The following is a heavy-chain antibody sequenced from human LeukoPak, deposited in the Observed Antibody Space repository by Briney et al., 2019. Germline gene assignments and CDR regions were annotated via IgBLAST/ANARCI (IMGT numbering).Heavy chain of an antibody. J-gene: IGHJ4*02. D-gene: IGHD3-10*02. CDR3: ARVYNYVFDQ. Sequence: GGSLRLSCAASGFTVSSSHMTWVRQAVGKGLEWVSFVYSGGDTSYADSVKGRFTISRDNSKNTLSLQMNSLRAEHTAVYYCARVYNYVFDQWGQGTLVTVSS. CDR1: GFTVSSSH. CDR2: VYSGGDT. V-gene: IGHV3-53*01.